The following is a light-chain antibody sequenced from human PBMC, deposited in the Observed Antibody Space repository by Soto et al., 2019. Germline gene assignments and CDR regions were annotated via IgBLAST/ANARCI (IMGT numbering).Light chain of an antibody. CDR1: SSNIGAGYD. CDR3: QSYDSSLSGWV. CDR2: GNS. V-gene: IGLV1-40*01. Sequence: QPVLTQPPSVSGAPGQRVTISCTGSSSNIGAGYDVHWYQQLPGTAPKLLIYGNSNRPSGVPDRFSGSKSGTSASLAITGRRAEDEADYYCQSYDSSLSGWVFGGGTPLTVL. J-gene: IGLJ3*02.